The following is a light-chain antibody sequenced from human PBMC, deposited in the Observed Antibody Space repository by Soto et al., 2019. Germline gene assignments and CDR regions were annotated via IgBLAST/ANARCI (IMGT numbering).Light chain of an antibody. V-gene: IGKV1D-12*01. J-gene: IGKJ1*01. CDR2: AAS. CDR1: QAISTW. CDR3: QQANSFPRT. Sequence: DIPMTQSPSSVSASVGDRVTITCRASQAISTWLAWYQQKPGKAPKRLIYAASNLQTGVPSKFSGSGSRTDFTVTIRSLQPEDFATYCCQQANSFPRTFGQGTKVEIK.